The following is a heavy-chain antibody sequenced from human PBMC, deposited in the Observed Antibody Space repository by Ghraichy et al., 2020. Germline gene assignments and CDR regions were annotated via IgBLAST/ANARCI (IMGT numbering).Heavy chain of an antibody. CDR1: GIIVSSYA. CDR2: ISGGGVNT. CDR3: ALRDAYNELH. J-gene: IGHJ4*02. D-gene: IGHD5-24*01. Sequence: GGSLRLSCAASGIIVSSYAMSWVRQAPGKGLEWASAISGGGVNTFYVDSVKGRFTISRDNSKNTLHLQMNSLRVEDTAVYYCALRDAYNELHWGQGTLVTVSS. V-gene: IGHV3-23*01.